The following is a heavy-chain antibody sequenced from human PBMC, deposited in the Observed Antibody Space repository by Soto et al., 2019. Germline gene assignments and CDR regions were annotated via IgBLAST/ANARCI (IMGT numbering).Heavy chain of an antibody. CDR2: INPNSGGT. D-gene: IGHD1-26*01. CDR1: GYTFTGYY. Sequence: ASVKVSCKASGYTFTGYYMHWVRQAPGQGLEWMGWINPNSGGTNYAQKFQGRVTMTRDTSISTAYMELSRLRSDDTAVYYCARAPRSRRGVFDYCGQGTLVTVSS. CDR3: ARAPRSRRGVFDY. V-gene: IGHV1-2*02. J-gene: IGHJ4*02.